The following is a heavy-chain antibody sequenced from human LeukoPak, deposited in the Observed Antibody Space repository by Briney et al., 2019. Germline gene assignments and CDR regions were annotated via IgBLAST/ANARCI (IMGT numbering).Heavy chain of an antibody. Sequence: SETLSLTCTVSGGSISSGDYYWSWIRQPPGKGLEWIGYIYYSGSTYYNPSLKSRVTISVDTSKNQFSLKLSSVTAADTAVYYCARGRRRYSGYDGPNWFDPWGQGTLVTVSS. J-gene: IGHJ5*02. CDR1: GGSISSGDYY. V-gene: IGHV4-30-4*01. D-gene: IGHD5-12*01. CDR2: IYYSGST. CDR3: ARGRRRYSGYDGPNWFDP.